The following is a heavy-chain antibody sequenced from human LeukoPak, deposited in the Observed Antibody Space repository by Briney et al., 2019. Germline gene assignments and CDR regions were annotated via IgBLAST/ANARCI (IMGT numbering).Heavy chain of an antibody. CDR1: GFTFSSYG. Sequence: EGSLRLSCAASGFTFSSYGMHWVRQAPGKGLEWVAVISYDGSNKYYADSVKGRFTISRDNSKNTLYLQMNSLRAEDTAVYYCAKEGGGYSSSSEFDYWGQGTLVTVSS. V-gene: IGHV3-30*18. CDR2: ISYDGSNK. J-gene: IGHJ4*02. CDR3: AKEGGGYSSSSEFDY. D-gene: IGHD6-6*01.